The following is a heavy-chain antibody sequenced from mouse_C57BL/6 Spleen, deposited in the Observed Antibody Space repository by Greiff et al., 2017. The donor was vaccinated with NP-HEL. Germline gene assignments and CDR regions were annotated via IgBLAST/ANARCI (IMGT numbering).Heavy chain of an antibody. D-gene: IGHD3-3*01. Sequence: QVQLKESGAELVRPGASVTLSCKASGYTFTDYEMHWVKQTPVHGLEWIGAIDPETGGTAYNQKFKGKAILTADKSSSTAYMELRSLTSEDSAVYYCTRSTRAFDYWGQGTTLTVSS. CDR1: GYTFTDYE. J-gene: IGHJ2*01. V-gene: IGHV1-15*01. CDR2: IDPETGGT. CDR3: TRSTRAFDY.